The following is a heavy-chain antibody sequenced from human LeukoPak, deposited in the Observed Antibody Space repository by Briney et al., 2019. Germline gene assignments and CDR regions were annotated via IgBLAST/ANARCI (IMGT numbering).Heavy chain of an antibody. CDR2: ISSSSSYT. CDR1: GFTFSDYY. J-gene: IGHJ5*02. D-gene: IGHD2-2*01. V-gene: IGHV3-11*06. CDR3: ARDRGYCSSTSCYPHWFDP. Sequence: PGGSLRLSCAASGFTFSDYYMSWIRQAPGKGLEWVSYISSSSSYTNYADSVKGRFTISRDNAKNSLYLQMNSLRAEDTAVYYCARDRGYCSSTSCYPHWFDPWGRGTLVTVSS.